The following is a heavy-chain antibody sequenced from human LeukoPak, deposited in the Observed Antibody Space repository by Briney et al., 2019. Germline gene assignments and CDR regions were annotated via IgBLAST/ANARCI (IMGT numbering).Heavy chain of an antibody. Sequence: GGSLRLSCAASGFTFSSYAMSWVRQAPGKGLEWVSAISGSGGSTYYADSVKSRFTISRDNSKNTLYLQMNSLRAEDTAVYYCAKGTPMTTVTTSWDDAFDIWGQGTMVTVSS. CDR3: AKGTPMTTVTTSWDDAFDI. D-gene: IGHD4-11*01. CDR1: GFTFSSYA. J-gene: IGHJ3*02. V-gene: IGHV3-23*01. CDR2: ISGSGGST.